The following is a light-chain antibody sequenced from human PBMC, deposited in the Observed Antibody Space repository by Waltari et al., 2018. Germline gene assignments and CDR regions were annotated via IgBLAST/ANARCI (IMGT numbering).Light chain of an antibody. J-gene: IGLJ2*01. V-gene: IGLV2-14*02. CDR1: SSDVGSYNL. CDR3: STYTTTSPVV. CDR2: EVS. Sequence: QSALTQPASMSGSPGQSITISCTGTSSDVGSYNLVSWYQQHPGKAPKLMIYEVSKRPSGVSNRFSGSKSGNTASLTISGLQAEDEADYYCSTYTTTSPVVFGGGTTVTVL.